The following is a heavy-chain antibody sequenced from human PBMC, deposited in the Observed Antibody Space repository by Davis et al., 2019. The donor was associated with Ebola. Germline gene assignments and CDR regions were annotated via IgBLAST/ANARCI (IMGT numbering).Heavy chain of an antibody. Sequence: PSETLSLTCTVSGGSISSSSYYWGWIRQPPGKGLEWIGSIYYSGSTYYNPSLKSRVTISVDTSKNQFSLKLSSVTAADTAVYYCASRWDRYLYPHRYNWFDPWGQGTLVTVSS. CDR3: ASRWDRYLYPHRYNWFDP. D-gene: IGHD1-26*01. CDR2: IYYSGST. V-gene: IGHV4-39*01. CDR1: GGSISSSSYY. J-gene: IGHJ5*02.